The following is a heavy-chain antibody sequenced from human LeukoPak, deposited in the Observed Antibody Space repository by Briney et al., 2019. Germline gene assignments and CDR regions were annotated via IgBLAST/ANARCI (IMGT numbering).Heavy chain of an antibody. CDR2: IYYSGST. CDR3: ARVPFYDSSGPYFDY. CDR1: GGSFSGYY. D-gene: IGHD3-22*01. J-gene: IGHJ4*02. Sequence: SETLSLTCAVYGGSFSGYYWSWIRQPPGKGLEWIGYIYYSGSTYYSPSLKSRLTISVDTPKKQFSLKLSSVTAADTAVYYCARVPFYDSSGPYFDYWGQGTLVTVSS. V-gene: IGHV4-34*09.